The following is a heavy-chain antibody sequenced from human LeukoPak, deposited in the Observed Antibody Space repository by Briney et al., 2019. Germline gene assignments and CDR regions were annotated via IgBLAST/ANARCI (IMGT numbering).Heavy chain of an antibody. J-gene: IGHJ5*02. Sequence: NPSETLSLTCAVYGGSFSSFHWSWIRQPPGKELEWIGEIRHTGQTNYNPSLKSRVTISVDTSKNQFSLNMSSVTAADTAVYYCARKTIWFGDRWFDPWGQGTLVTVSS. D-gene: IGHD3-10*01. CDR3: ARKTIWFGDRWFDP. CDR1: GGSFSSFH. CDR2: IRHTGQT. V-gene: IGHV4-34*01.